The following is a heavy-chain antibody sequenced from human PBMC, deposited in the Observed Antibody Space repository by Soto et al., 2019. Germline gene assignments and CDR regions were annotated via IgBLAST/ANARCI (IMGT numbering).Heavy chain of an antibody. CDR3: ARGVGFGYYYYNMDL. J-gene: IGHJ6*02. V-gene: IGHV4-61*01. CDR1: GDSVTSVSDY. CDR2: IYYSGSA. D-gene: IGHD2-15*01. Sequence: LSLTCTVSGDSVTSVSDYWSWIRQPPGKGLEWIGYIYYSGSADYNPSLGSRVTISIDTSKNQFSLKLTSVTAADTAVYYCARGVGFGYYYYNMDLWGQGTTVTVSS.